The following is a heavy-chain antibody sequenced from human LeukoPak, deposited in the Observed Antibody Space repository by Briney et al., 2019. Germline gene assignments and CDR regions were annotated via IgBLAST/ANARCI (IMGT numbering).Heavy chain of an antibody. Sequence: LTGGSLRLSCAASGFTFSSYAMSWVRQAPGKGLEWVSVISGSGGRTYYADSVKGRFTISRDNAKNSLYLQMNSLRAEDTAVYYCARAVDYYDSSVYFDYWGQGTLVTVSS. J-gene: IGHJ4*02. V-gene: IGHV3-23*01. CDR1: GFTFSSYA. CDR3: ARAVDYYDSSVYFDY. CDR2: ISGSGGRT. D-gene: IGHD3-22*01.